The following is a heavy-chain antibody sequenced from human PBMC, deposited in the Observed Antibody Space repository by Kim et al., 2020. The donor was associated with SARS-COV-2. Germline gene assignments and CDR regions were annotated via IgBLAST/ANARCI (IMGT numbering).Heavy chain of an antibody. CDR2: INHSGGT. CDR3: ARGRGDYGEIGPEY. Sequence: SETLSLTCSVYGGSFSGHYWNWIRQPPGKGLEWIGEINHSGGTNYNPSLKSRLTISVDTSKSHFSLNLRFLTAADTAVYYCARGRGDYGEIGPEYWGQGTLVTVSS. D-gene: IGHD4-17*01. J-gene: IGHJ4*02. V-gene: IGHV4-34*01. CDR1: GGSFSGHY.